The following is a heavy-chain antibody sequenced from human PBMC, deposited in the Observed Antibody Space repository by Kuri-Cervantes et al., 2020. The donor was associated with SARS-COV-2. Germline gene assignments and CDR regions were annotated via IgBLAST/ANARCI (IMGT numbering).Heavy chain of an antibody. D-gene: IGHD3-10*01. CDR2: ISSSSSYT. J-gene: IGHJ4*02. V-gene: IGHV3-11*05. Sequence: GESLKISCAASGLTFSDYYMSWIRQAPGKGLEWVSYISSSSSYTNYADSVKGRFTISRDNAKNSLYLQMNSLRAEDTAVYYCARDLNGGSDYWGQGTLVTVSS. CDR1: GLTFSDYY. CDR3: ARDLNGGSDY.